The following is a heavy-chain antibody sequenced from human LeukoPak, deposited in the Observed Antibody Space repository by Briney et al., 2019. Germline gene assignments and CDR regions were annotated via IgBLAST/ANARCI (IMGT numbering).Heavy chain of an antibody. Sequence: PGGSLRLSCTASGFTFSLAWMSWVRQTPGKGLEWVGLIKSQPDGGTTDYAAPVKGRVTISRDDSKHTVYLHVNSLKTEDTAVYSCARGKRTYGNSWPYYYDYWGQGTLVTVSS. J-gene: IGHJ4*02. CDR2: IKSQPDGGTT. CDR1: GFTFSLAW. CDR3: ARGKRTYGNSWPYYYDY. V-gene: IGHV3-15*01. D-gene: IGHD6-13*01.